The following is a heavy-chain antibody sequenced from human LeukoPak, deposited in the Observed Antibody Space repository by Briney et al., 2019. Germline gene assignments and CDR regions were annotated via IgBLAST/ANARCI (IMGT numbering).Heavy chain of an antibody. V-gene: IGHV1-69*13. J-gene: IGHJ4*02. CDR1: GGTFSSYA. D-gene: IGHD3-22*01. Sequence: ASVKVSCKASGGTFSSYAISWVRQAPGQGLEWMGGIIPIFGTANYAQKFQGRVTITADESTSTAYMELSSLRSEDTAVYYCARAEYYHDSSGYYRYYFDYWGQGTLVTVSS. CDR2: IIPIFGTA. CDR3: ARAEYYHDSSGYYRYYFDY.